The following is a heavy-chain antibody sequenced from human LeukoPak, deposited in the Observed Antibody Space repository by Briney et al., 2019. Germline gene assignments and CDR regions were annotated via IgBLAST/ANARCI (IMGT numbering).Heavy chain of an antibody. CDR3: ARGRDGSQSPIDY. V-gene: IGHV3-7*04. J-gene: IGHJ4*02. CDR2: INHNGNVN. D-gene: IGHD5-24*01. CDR1: GFTFSSYW. Sequence: GGSLRLSCAASGFTFSSYWMNWARQAPGKGLEWVASINHNGNVNYYVDSVKGRFTISRDNAENSLYLQMISLRAEDTAVYYCARGRDGSQSPIDYWGQGTLVTVSS.